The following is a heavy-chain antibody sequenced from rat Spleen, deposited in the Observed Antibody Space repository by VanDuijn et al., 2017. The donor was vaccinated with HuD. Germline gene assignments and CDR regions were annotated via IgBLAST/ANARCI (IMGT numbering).Heavy chain of an antibody. CDR2: ISYDGSST. J-gene: IGHJ2*01. CDR3: ARQRFGPTDY. D-gene: IGHD4-3*01. CDR1: GFTFSDYN. Sequence: EVQLVESGGGLVQPGRSLKLSCAASGFTFSDYNMAWVRQAPKKGLEWVATISYDGSSTYYRDSVKGRFTISRDNAKSTLYLQMDSLRSEDTATYYCARQRFGPTDYWGQGVMVTVSS. V-gene: IGHV5-7*01.